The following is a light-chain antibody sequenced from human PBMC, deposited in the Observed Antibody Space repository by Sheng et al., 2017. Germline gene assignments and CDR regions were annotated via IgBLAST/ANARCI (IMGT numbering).Light chain of an antibody. Sequence: EIVLTQSPATLSVSPGERVTLSCRASESIGSDLAWYQQKPGQPPRLLIYGASTRATGIPARFSGSGSGTDFSLTISSLQSEDFAVYSCQQYERFLTFGGGTKVEIK. J-gene: IGKJ4*01. V-gene: IGKV3-15*01. CDR2: GAS. CDR1: ESIGSD. CDR3: QQYERFLT.